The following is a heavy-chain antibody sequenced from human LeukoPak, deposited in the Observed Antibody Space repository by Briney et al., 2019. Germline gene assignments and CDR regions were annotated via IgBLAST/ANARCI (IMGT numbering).Heavy chain of an antibody. V-gene: IGHV3-23*01. CDR1: GFTFSSYA. CDR2: ISGSGGST. Sequence: GGSLRLSCAASGFTFSSYAMSWVRQAPGKGLEWVSAISGSGGSTHYADSVKGRFTISRDSSKDTLYLQMNSLRAEDTAVYYCAKDTRSGWYGLFDNWGQGTLVTVSS. D-gene: IGHD6-19*01. CDR3: AKDTRSGWYGLFDN. J-gene: IGHJ4*02.